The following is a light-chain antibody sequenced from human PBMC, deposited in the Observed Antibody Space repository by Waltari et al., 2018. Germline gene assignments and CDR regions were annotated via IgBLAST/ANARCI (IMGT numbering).Light chain of an antibody. J-gene: IGKJ4*01. V-gene: IGKV4-1*01. CDR3: QQYYTIPLT. Sequence: DIVMTQSPDSLAVSLGERATINCKSSQNVLYFPNNENYLPWYQQKPGQPPRLLISLASTRASGVPDRFSGSGSGTDFTPTISSLQAEDVAIYYCQQYYTIPLTFGGGTKVEIK. CDR1: QNVLYFPNNENY. CDR2: LAS.